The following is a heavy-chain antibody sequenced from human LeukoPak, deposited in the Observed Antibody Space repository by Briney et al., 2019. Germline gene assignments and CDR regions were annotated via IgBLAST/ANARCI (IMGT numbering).Heavy chain of an antibody. CDR1: GFTFSSYA. D-gene: IGHD6-13*01. CDR3: AKDNYHSSSFLNWFDP. CDR2: ISGSGGST. Sequence: PGESLRLSCAVSGFTFSSYAMSWVRQAPGKGLEWDSAISGSGGSTYYADSVKGRFTISRDNSKNTLYLQMNSLRAEDTAVYYCAKDNYHSSSFLNWFDPWGQGTLVTVSS. V-gene: IGHV3-23*01. J-gene: IGHJ5*02.